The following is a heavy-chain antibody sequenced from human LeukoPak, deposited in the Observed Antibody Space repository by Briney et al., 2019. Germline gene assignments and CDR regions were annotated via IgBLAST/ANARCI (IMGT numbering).Heavy chain of an antibody. Sequence: GGSLRLSCAASGFTFSSYGMHWVRQAPGKGLEWVAFIRYDGSNKYYADSVKGRFTISRDNSKNTLYLQMNSLRAEDTAVYYCAKALVGATTSLYYYYMDVWGKGTTATVSS. CDR1: GFTFSSYG. V-gene: IGHV3-30*02. CDR2: IRYDGSNK. CDR3: AKALVGATTSLYYYYMDV. D-gene: IGHD1-26*01. J-gene: IGHJ6*03.